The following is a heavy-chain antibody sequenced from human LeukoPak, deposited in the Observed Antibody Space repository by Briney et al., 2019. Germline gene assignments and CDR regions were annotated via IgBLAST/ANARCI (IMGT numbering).Heavy chain of an antibody. Sequence: PGGSLRLSCAASGFTFSDYYMSWIRQAPGKGLEWVSYISSSGSTIYYADSVKGRFTISRDNSKNTLYLQMNSLRAEDTAVYYCAKASDSSGYWGLGTDYWGQGTLVTVSS. D-gene: IGHD3-22*01. CDR2: ISSSGSTI. V-gene: IGHV3-11*04. J-gene: IGHJ4*02. CDR1: GFTFSDYY. CDR3: AKASDSSGYWGLGTDY.